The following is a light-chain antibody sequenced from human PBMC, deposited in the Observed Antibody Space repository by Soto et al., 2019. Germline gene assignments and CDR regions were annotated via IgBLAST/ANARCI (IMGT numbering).Light chain of an antibody. Sequence: QSVLTQPPSVSGDPGQRVTISCTGNSSNLGAGYDVHWYQQLPGTVPKLLIYGNRNRPSGVPDRFSGSKSGSSASLAITGLQVEDEADYYCSSYTSSSTLAFGGGTKLTVL. CDR2: GNR. CDR3: SSYTSSSTLA. J-gene: IGLJ2*01. V-gene: IGLV1-40*01. CDR1: SSNLGAGYD.